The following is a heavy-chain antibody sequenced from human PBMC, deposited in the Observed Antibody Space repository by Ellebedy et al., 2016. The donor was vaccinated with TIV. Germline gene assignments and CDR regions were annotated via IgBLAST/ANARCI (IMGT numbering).Heavy chain of an antibody. CDR1: GGSISSYY. CDR3: ARGRGTGRYYDSSGYRAFYFDY. CDR2: INHSGST. Sequence: SETLSLXXTVSGGSISSYYWSWIRQPPGKGLEWIGEINHSGSTKYNPSLKSRVTISVDTSKNQFSLKLSSVTAADTAVFYCARGRGTGRYYDSSGYRAFYFDYWGQGTLVTVSS. V-gene: IGHV4-34*01. J-gene: IGHJ4*02. D-gene: IGHD3-22*01.